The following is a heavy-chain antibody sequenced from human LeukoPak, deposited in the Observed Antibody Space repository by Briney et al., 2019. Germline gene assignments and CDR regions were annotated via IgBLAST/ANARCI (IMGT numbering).Heavy chain of an antibody. V-gene: IGHV3-23*01. CDR1: GFTFDDYA. D-gene: IGHD5-18*01. CDR3: ANQLDTAMVRGGFDY. J-gene: IGHJ4*02. CDR2: ISGSGGST. Sequence: PGGSLRLSCAASGFTFDDYAMHWVRQAPGKGLEWVSGISGSGGSTYYADSVKGRFTISRDNSKNTLYLQMNSLRAEDTAVYYCANQLDTAMVRGGFDYWGQGTLVTVSS.